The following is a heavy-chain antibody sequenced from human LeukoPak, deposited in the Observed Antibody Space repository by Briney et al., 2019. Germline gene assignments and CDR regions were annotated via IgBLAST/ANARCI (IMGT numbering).Heavy chain of an antibody. V-gene: IGHV3-23*01. Sequence: GGSLRLSCAASGFTFSNYAMSCVRQAPGKGLEWVSAISASGTSTYYADSVKGRFTISRDNSKNTLYLQMNSLRAEDTAVYYCAKFITAAGTNYYYMDVWGKGTTVTVSS. J-gene: IGHJ6*03. CDR1: GFTFSNYA. D-gene: IGHD6-13*01. CDR3: AKFITAAGTNYYYMDV. CDR2: ISASGTST.